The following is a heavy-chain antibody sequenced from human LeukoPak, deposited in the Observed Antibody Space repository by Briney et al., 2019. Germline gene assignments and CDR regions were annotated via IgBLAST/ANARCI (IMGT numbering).Heavy chain of an antibody. Sequence: GGSLRLSCAASGFTFSGSAMHWVRQASGKGREWVGRIRSKANSYATAYAASVKGRFTISRDDSKNAAYLQMNSLKTEDTAVYYCTRPGIPPGYYYYMDVWGKGTTVTVSS. V-gene: IGHV3-73*01. CDR3: TRPGIPPGYYYYMDV. J-gene: IGHJ6*03. D-gene: IGHD6-13*01. CDR1: GFTFSGSA. CDR2: IRSKANSYAT.